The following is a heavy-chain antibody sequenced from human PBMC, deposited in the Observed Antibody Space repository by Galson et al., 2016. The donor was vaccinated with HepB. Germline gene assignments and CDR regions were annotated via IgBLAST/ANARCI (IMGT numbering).Heavy chain of an antibody. CDR3: AGEPGIPNGMDV. CDR2: ISSSSSYI. Sequence: SLRLSCAASGFTFSSYSMNWVRQAPGKGLEWVSSISSSSSYIYYADSVKGRFTISRDNAKNSLYLQMNSLRAEDTAVYYCAGEPGIPNGMDVWGQGTTVTVSS. CDR1: GFTFSSYS. V-gene: IGHV3-21*01. D-gene: IGHD1-14*01. J-gene: IGHJ6*02.